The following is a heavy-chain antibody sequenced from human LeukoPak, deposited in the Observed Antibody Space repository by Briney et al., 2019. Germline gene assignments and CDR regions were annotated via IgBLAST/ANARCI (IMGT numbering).Heavy chain of an antibody. V-gene: IGHV1-18*01. Sequence: ASVTVSCKASGYIFTSYGITWVRQAPGQGLEWMGWISAYNGHTNYAHKFQGRVTLTTDTSTTTAYMELRSLRSDDTAIYYCARDPGLYQRLLWFDPWGQGTLVTVSS. CDR2: ISAYNGHT. CDR3: ARDPGLYQRLLWFDP. J-gene: IGHJ5*02. CDR1: GYIFTSYG. D-gene: IGHD2-2*01.